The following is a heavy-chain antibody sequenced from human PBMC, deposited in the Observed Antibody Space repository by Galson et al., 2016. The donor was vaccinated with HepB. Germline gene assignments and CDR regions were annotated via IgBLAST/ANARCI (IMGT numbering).Heavy chain of an antibody. CDR3: VKGGGYSSGWYKGAFDY. V-gene: IGHV3-64D*06. CDR1: GFTFSFYA. J-gene: IGHJ4*02. D-gene: IGHD6-19*01. CDR2: ISGNGGST. Sequence: SLRLSCAASGFTFSFYAMHWVRQAPGTGLEYVSAISGNGGSTYYADSVKGRFTISRDNSKNTLYLQMSSLRTEDTAVYYCVKGGGYSSGWYKGAFDYWGQGTLVTVSS.